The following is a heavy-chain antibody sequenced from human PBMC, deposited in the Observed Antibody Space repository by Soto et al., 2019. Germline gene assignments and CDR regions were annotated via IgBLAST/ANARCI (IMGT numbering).Heavy chain of an antibody. D-gene: IGHD1-26*01. CDR1: GGTFSSYA. CDR3: ARDLAGWELPYCFDY. J-gene: IGHJ4*02. CDR2: IIPIFGTA. V-gene: IGHV1-69*06. Sequence: SVKVSCKASGGTFSSYAISWVRQAPGQGLEWMGGIIPIFGTANYAQKFQGRVTITADKSTSTAYMELSSLRSEDTAVYYCARDLAGWELPYCFDYWGQGTLVTVSS.